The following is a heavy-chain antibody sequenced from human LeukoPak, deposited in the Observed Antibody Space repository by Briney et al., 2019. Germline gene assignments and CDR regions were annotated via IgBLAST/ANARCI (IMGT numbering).Heavy chain of an antibody. CDR1: GFTFSSYA. Sequence: GGPLRFSCAASGFTFSSYAMSWVRKAPGKGLEWVSAMSGSGGSTYYADSVKGRFTISRDNSKNTLYLQMNSLRADDTAVYYCAKDRGQDIVVVPAAHGLGYWGQGTLVTVSS. J-gene: IGHJ4*02. CDR2: MSGSGGST. D-gene: IGHD2-2*01. CDR3: AKDRGQDIVVVPAAHGLGY. V-gene: IGHV3-23*01.